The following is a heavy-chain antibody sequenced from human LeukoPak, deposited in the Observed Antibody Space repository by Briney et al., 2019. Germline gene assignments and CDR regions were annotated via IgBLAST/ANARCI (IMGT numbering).Heavy chain of an antibody. CDR3: ARLFYNWNDGHYFDY. D-gene: IGHD1-1*01. CDR1: GGSISSYY. CDR2: IYTSGST. V-gene: IGHV4-4*07. J-gene: IGHJ4*02. Sequence: SETLSLTCTVSGGSISSYYWSWIRQPAGKGLEWIGRIYTSGSTNYNPSLKSRVTMSVDTSKNQFSLKLSSVTAADTAVYYCARLFYNWNDGHYFDYWGQGTLVTVSS.